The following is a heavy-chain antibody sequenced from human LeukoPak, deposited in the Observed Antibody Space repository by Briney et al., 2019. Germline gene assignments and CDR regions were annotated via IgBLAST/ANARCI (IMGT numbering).Heavy chain of an antibody. Sequence: ASVKVSCKASGYTFTSYGISWVRQDPGQGLEWMGWISAYNGNTNYAQKLQGRVTMTTDTSMSTAYMELRSLRSDDTAVYYCARDKQLDWAHYYYYYMDVWGKGTTVTVSS. CDR2: ISAYNGNT. J-gene: IGHJ6*03. D-gene: IGHD1-1*01. CDR3: ARDKQLDWAHYYYYYMDV. V-gene: IGHV1-18*01. CDR1: GYTFTSYG.